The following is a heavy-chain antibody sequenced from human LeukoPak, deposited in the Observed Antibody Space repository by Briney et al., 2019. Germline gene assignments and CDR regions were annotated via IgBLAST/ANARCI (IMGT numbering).Heavy chain of an antibody. V-gene: IGHV1-69*05. CDR2: IIPIFGTA. J-gene: IGHJ5*02. CDR3: ARGRNTFGGVIINWFDP. CDR1: GGTFSSYA. D-gene: IGHD3-16*02. Sequence: SVKVSCKASGGTFSSYAISWVRQAPGQGLEWMGGIIPIFGTANYAQKFQGRVTITRNTSISTAYMELSSLRSEDTAVYYCARGRNTFGGVIINWFDPWGQGTLVTVSS.